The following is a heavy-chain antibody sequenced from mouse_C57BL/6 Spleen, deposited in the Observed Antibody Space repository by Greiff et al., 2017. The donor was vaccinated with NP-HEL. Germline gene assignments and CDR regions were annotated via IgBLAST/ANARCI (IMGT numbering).Heavy chain of an antibody. D-gene: IGHD1-1*01. Sequence: QVQLKQPGAELVKPGASVKVSCKASGYTFTSYWMHWVKQRPGQGLEWIGRIHPSDSDTNYNQKFKGKATLTVDKSSSTAYMQLSSLTSEDSAVYYCAPGYYYGSSPSWFAYWGQGTLVTVSA. CDR1: GYTFTSYW. CDR3: APGYYYGSSPSWFAY. V-gene: IGHV1-74*01. J-gene: IGHJ3*01. CDR2: IHPSDSDT.